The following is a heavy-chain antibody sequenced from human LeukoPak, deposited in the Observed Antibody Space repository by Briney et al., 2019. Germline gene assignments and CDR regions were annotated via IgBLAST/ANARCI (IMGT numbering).Heavy chain of an antibody. CDR1: GFIFSGHS. CDR3: ARDSRVGYSYTLFDF. V-gene: IGHV3-48*01. D-gene: IGHD5-18*01. CDR2: ITGSSSII. J-gene: IGHJ4*02. Sequence: GGSLRLSCAASGFIFSGHSMNWVRQAPGEGLEWVSYITGSSSIIYYADSVKGRFTISRDNAKNSLYLQMNSLSAEDTAVYYCARDSRVGYSYTLFDFWGQGTLVTVSS.